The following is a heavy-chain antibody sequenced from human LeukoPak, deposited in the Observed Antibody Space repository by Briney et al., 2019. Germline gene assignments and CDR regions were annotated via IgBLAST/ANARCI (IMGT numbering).Heavy chain of an antibody. CDR3: AGGQYYYDSSGLDY. J-gene: IGHJ4*02. CDR2: INHSGST. V-gene: IGHV4-34*01. Sequence: PSETLSLTCAVYGGSFSGYYWIWIRQPPGKGLKWIGEINHSGSTNYNPSLKSRVTISVDTSKNQFSLKLSSVTAADTAVYYCAGGQYYYDSSGLDYWGQGTLVTVSS. D-gene: IGHD3-22*01. CDR1: GGSFSGYY.